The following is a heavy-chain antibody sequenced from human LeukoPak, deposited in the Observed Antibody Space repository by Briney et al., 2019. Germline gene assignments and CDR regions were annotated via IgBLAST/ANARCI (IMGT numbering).Heavy chain of an antibody. CDR1: GFTFSSYG. Sequence: GGTLRLSCAASGFTFSSYGMSWVRQAPGKGLEWVSAISGSGGSTYYADSVKGRFTISRDNSKNTLYLQMNSLRAEDTAVYYCAKDRDLPNGSSWYCTSPGYWGQGTLVTVSS. CDR2: ISGSGGST. J-gene: IGHJ4*02. V-gene: IGHV3-23*01. D-gene: IGHD6-13*01. CDR3: AKDRDLPNGSSWYCTSPGY.